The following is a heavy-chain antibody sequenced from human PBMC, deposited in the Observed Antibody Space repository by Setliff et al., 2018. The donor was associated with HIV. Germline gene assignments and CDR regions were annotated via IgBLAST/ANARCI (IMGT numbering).Heavy chain of an antibody. CDR3: AKDHATSSWFPALLDY. J-gene: IGHJ4*02. CDR1: GAIVSNNH. CDR2: IFGGAGTT. Sequence: PGGSLRLSCAVSGAIVSNNHMSWVRQAPGKGLEWVSVIFGGAGTTYYADSVKGRFTISRDNSKNTLYLQMNSLRAEDTAVYYCAKDHATSSWFPALLDYWGQGALVTVSS. D-gene: IGHD6-13*01. V-gene: IGHV3-23*01.